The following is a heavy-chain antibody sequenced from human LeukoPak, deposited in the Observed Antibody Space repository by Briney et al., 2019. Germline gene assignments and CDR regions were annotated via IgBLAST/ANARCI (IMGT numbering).Heavy chain of an antibody. CDR3: ARVWSSGYTKDY. V-gene: IGHV3-7*01. Sequence: GGSLRLSCAASGFTFSSYWLSWVRQAPGKGLEWVANIKQDGSEKYYVDSVKGRFTISRDNAKNSVYLQMNSLRAEDTAVYYCARVWSSGYTKDYWGQGTLVTVSS. D-gene: IGHD3-22*01. CDR2: IKQDGSEK. J-gene: IGHJ4*02. CDR1: GFTFSSYW.